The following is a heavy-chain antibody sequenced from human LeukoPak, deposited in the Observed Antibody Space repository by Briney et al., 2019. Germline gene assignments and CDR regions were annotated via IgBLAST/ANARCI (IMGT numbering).Heavy chain of an antibody. D-gene: IGHD3-16*02. CDR2: ISGSGGST. CDR1: GFTFSSYA. Sequence: GGSLRLSCAASGFTFSSYAMSWVRQAPGKGLEWVSAISGSGGSTYYADSVKGRFTTSRDNSKNTLYLQMNSLRAEDTAVYYCAKSVWGSYRYTSIDYWGQGTLVTVSS. V-gene: IGHV3-23*01. CDR3: AKSVWGSYRYTSIDY. J-gene: IGHJ4*02.